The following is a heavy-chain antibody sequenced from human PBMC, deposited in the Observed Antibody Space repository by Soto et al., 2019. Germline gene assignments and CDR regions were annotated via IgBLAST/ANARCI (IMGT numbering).Heavy chain of an antibody. V-gene: IGHV3-49*04. D-gene: IGHD2-2*01. CDR2: IRSKAYGGTT. CDR1: GFTFGDYA. J-gene: IGHJ5*02. Sequence: GGSLRLSCTASGFTFGDYAMSWVRQAPGKGLEWVGFIRSKAYGGTTEYAASVKGRFTISRDDSKSIAYLQMNSLKTEDTAVYYCTRWRRYCSSTSCPFDPWGQGTLVTVSS. CDR3: TRWRRYCSSTSCPFDP.